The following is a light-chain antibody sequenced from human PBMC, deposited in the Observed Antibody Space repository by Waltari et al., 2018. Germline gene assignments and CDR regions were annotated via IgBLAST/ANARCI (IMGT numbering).Light chain of an antibody. CDR3: LLYMGSGIWV. V-gene: IGLV8-61*01. CDR1: SGSLSSTSY. CDR2: KAN. J-gene: IGLJ3*02. Sequence: QTVVTQEPSLSVSPGGTVTLTCALSSGSLSSTSYASLYQQSPGQAPLLLVYKANIRSSGVPDRFAGSVLGNKAVLIITGAQAEDESTYYCLLYMGSGIWVFGGGTKLTVL.